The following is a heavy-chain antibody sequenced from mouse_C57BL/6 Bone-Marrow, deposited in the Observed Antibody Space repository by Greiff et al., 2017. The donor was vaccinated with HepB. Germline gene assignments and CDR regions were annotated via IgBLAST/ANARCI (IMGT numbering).Heavy chain of an antibody. D-gene: IGHD1-1*01. J-gene: IGHJ1*03. V-gene: IGHV1-72*01. Sequence: QVQLQQPGAELVKPGASVKLSCKASGYTFTSYWMHWVKQRPGRGLEWIGRIDPNSGGTKYNEKFKSKATLTVDKPSSTAYMQLSSLASEDSAVYCSASYYNGSSQRYFDVWGTGTTVTVSS. CDR1: GYTFTSYW. CDR3: ASYYNGSSQRYFDV. CDR2: IDPNSGGT.